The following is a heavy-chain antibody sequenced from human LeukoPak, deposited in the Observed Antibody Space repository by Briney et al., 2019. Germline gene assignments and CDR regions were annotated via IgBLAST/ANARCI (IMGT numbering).Heavy chain of an antibody. V-gene: IGHV4-31*03. CDR2: IYYSGST. Sequence: SQTLSLTCTVSGGSISSGDYYWSWIRQHPGKGLESIGYIYYSGSTYYNPSLKSRVTISVDTSKNQFSLKLSSVTAADTAVYYCAAAYDFWSGPPVRWGQGTLVTVSS. CDR3: AAAYDFWSGPPVR. J-gene: IGHJ4*02. CDR1: GGSISSGDYY. D-gene: IGHD3-3*01.